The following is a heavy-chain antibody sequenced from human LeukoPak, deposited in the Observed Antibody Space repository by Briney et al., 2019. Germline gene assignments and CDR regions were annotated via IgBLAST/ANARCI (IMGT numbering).Heavy chain of an antibody. CDR1: GYTFTSYG. CDR2: ISAYNGNT. J-gene: IGHJ6*02. Sequence: ASVKVSCKASGYTFTSYGISWVRQAPGQGLEWMGWISAYNGNTNYAQKLQGRVTMTTDTSTSTAYMELRSLRSDDTALYFCARGSLSGYEGAMDVWGQGTTVTVSS. V-gene: IGHV1-18*01. CDR3: ARGSLSGYEGAMDV. D-gene: IGHD5-12*01.